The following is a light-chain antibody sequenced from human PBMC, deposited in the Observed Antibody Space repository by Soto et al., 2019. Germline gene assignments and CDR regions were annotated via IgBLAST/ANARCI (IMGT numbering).Light chain of an antibody. Sequence: EIVLTQAPATLSVSAGGTVTLSCRASQSIRTNVAWYQQIPGQATRLLVHGASTRATGVPARFSGSGSGIDFTLTISSLQSEDSAFYYCPQYFNWPLTLTFGPGTKVDIK. CDR3: PQYFNWPLTLT. V-gene: IGKV3-15*01. CDR2: GAS. CDR1: QSIRTN. J-gene: IGKJ3*01.